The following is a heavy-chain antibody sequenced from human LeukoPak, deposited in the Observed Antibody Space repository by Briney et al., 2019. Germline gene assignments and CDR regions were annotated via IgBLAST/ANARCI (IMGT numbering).Heavy chain of an antibody. V-gene: IGHV3-53*01. CDR1: GFTVSSNY. J-gene: IGHJ4*02. CDR2: IYSGGST. D-gene: IGHD3-10*01. CDR3: AREAADYYGSGSYFDY. Sequence: GGSLRLSCAASGFTVSSNYMSWVRQAPGEGLEWVSVIYSGGSTYYADSVKGRFTISRDNSKNTLYLQMNSLRAEDTAVYYCAREAADYYGSGSYFDYWGQGTLVTVSS.